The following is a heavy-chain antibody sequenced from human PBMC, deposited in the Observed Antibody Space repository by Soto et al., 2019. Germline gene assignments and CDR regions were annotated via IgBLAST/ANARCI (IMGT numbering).Heavy chain of an antibody. J-gene: IGHJ6*01. CDR2: ISYDGSNK. CDR1: GFTFSSYG. V-gene: IGHV3-30*18. Sequence: QVQLVESGGGVVQPGRSLRLSCAASGFTFSSYGMHWVRQAPGKGLEWVAVISYDGSNKYYADSVKGRFTISRDNSKNTLYLQMNSLRAEDTAVYYCAKDLGGYDFYYGMDVW. D-gene: IGHD5-12*01. CDR3: AKDLGGYDFYYGMDV.